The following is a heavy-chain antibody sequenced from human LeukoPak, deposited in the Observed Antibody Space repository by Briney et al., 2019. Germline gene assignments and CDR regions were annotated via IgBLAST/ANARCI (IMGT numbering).Heavy chain of an antibody. D-gene: IGHD3-3*01. CDR2: ISGSGGST. Sequence: AGGSLRLSCAAPGFTFSSYAMSWVRQAPGKGLEWVSAISGSGGSTYYADSVKGRFTISRDNSKNTLYLQMNSVRAEDTAIYYCARGSGYSHWGQGTLVTVSS. J-gene: IGHJ4*02. CDR3: ARGSGYSH. V-gene: IGHV3-23*01. CDR1: GFTFSSYA.